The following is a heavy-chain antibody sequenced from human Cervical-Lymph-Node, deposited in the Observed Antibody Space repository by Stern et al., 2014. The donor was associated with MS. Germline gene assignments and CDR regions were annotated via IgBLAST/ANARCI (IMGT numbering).Heavy chain of an antibody. Sequence: QVQLVESGAEVKKPGSSVKVSCKASGGTFSSYAIIWVRQAPGQGLEWMGGIIPIFGTANYAQKFQGRVTITADESTSTAYMELSSLRSEDTAVYYCARDKTYSSSWYYFDYWGQGTLVTVSS. J-gene: IGHJ4*02. CDR1: GGTFSSYA. V-gene: IGHV1-69*01. D-gene: IGHD6-13*01. CDR3: ARDKTYSSSWYYFDY. CDR2: IIPIFGTA.